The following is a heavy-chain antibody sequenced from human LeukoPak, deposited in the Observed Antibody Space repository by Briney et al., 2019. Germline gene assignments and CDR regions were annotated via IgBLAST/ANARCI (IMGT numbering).Heavy chain of an antibody. V-gene: IGHV1-18*01. CDR3: ARRGSVRGVMAFDY. J-gene: IGHJ4*02. D-gene: IGHD3-10*01. CDR1: GYTFTSHG. CDR2: ISAYNGNT. Sequence: GASVKVSCKASGYTFTSHGISWVRQAPGQGLEWMGWISAYNGNTNYAQKLQGRVTMTTDTSTSTAYMELRSLRSDDTAVYYCARRGSVRGVMAFDYWGQGTLVTVSS.